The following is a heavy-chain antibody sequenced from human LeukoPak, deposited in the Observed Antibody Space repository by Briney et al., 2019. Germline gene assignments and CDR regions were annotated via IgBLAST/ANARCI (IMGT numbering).Heavy chain of an antibody. J-gene: IGHJ4*02. CDR1: GFTFSSYS. D-gene: IGHD3-22*01. CDR2: ISSSSSYI. CDR3: ARLDSDSSGYYYAIDY. Sequence: PGGSLRLSCAASGFTFSSYSMNWVRQAPGKGLEWVSSISSSSSYIYYADSVKGRFTISRDNAKNSLYLQMNSLRAEDTAVYYCARLDSDSSGYYYAIDYWGQGTLVTVSS. V-gene: IGHV3-21*01.